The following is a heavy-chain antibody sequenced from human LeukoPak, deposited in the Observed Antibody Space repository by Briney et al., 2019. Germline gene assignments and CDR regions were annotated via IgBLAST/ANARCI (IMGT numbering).Heavy chain of an antibody. CDR2: IYSGGST. D-gene: IGHD2-15*01. V-gene: IGHV3-66*01. CDR3: ARDLVVADMTYFDL. Sequence: GGSLRLSCAASGFTVSSNYMSWVRQAPGKGLEWVSVIYSGGSTYYADSVKGRFTISRDNAKNTLYLQMNSLRAEDTAVYYCARDLVVADMTYFDLWGRGTLVTVSS. CDR1: GFTVSSNY. J-gene: IGHJ2*01.